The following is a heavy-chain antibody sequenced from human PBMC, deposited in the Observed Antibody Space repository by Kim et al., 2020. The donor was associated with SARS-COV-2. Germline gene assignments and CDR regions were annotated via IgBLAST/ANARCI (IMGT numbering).Heavy chain of an antibody. D-gene: IGHD3-22*01. CDR3: AKVVYYDSGTDY. J-gene: IGHJ4*02. Sequence: YYADSVKGRFTISRDKSKNTLYLQMNSLRAEDTAVYYCAKVVYYDSGTDYWGQGTLVTVSS. V-gene: IGHV3-23*03.